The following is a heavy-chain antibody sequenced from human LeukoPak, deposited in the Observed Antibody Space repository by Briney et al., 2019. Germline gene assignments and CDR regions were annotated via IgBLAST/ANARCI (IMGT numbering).Heavy chain of an antibody. CDR1: GGTFSSYA. J-gene: IGHJ4*02. CDR2: INPNSGGT. V-gene: IGHV1-2*02. Sequence: ASVKVSCKASGGTFSSYAISWVRQAPGQGLEWMGWINPNSGGTNYAQKFQGRVTMTRDTSISTAYMELSRLRSDDTAVYYCARDLAAAGPKADYWGQGTLVTVSS. D-gene: IGHD6-13*01. CDR3: ARDLAAAGPKADY.